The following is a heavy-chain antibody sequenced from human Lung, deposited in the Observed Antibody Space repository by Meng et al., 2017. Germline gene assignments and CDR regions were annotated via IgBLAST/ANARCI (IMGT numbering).Heavy chain of an antibody. Sequence: LVESGGGFVQPGGSLRLSFEVSGGTFINFWITFVRQAPGKGLEWVGRIKSKVDGGTTDFAAPVKGRFTISRDDAQNTLYLQMDSLKTEDTAVYYCTTDLPFTEGGVITTWGQGTLVTVSS. CDR3: TTDLPFTEGGVITT. CDR2: IKSKVDGGTT. J-gene: IGHJ5*02. V-gene: IGHV3-15*01. D-gene: IGHD3-16*02. CDR1: GGTFINFW.